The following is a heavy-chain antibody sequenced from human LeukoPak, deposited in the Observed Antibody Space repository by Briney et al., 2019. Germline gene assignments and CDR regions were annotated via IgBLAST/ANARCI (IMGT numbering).Heavy chain of an antibody. Sequence: PWGSLRLSCAASGFTFSSYAMHWVRQAPGKGLEWVAVISYDGSNKYYADSVKGRFTISRDNSKNTLYLQMNSLRAEDTAVYYCARERFGPGGYYYYGMDVWGQGTTVTVSS. D-gene: IGHD3-10*01. CDR1: GFTFSSYA. V-gene: IGHV3-30-3*01. CDR3: ARERFGPGGYYYYGMDV. J-gene: IGHJ6*02. CDR2: ISYDGSNK.